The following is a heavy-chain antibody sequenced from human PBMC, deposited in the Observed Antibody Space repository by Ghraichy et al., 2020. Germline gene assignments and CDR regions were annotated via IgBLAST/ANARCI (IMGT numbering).Heavy chain of an antibody. CDR3: ARGSGLEIVDVDIVVVPATKVVFDY. J-gene: IGHJ4*02. V-gene: IGHV4-34*01. Sequence: SETLSLTCAVYGGSFSGYYWSWIRQPPGKGLEWIGEINHSGSTNYNPSLKSRVTISVDTSKNQFSLKLSSVTAADTAVYYCARGSGLEIVDVDIVVVPATKVVFDYWGQGTLVTVSS. CDR2: INHSGST. D-gene: IGHD2-2*03. CDR1: GGSFSGYY.